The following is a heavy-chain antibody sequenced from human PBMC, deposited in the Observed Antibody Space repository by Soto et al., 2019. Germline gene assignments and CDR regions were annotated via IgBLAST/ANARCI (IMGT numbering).Heavy chain of an antibody. V-gene: IGHV1-2*02. J-gene: IGHJ6*02. CDR1: GYTFTGYH. Sequence: QVQLVQSGAEVKKPGASVKVSCKASGYTFTGYHMHWVRQAPGQGLEWMGWINPNTGGANYAQKFQDXXTXTXGTSISTVYMELNRLTSDDTAVYYCARSGVYYGMDVWGQGTTVTVSS. CDR2: INPNTGGA. CDR3: ARSGVYYGMDV. D-gene: IGHD1-26*01.